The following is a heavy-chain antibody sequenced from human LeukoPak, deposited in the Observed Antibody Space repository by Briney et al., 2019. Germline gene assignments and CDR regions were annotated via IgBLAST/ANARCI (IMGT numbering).Heavy chain of an antibody. V-gene: IGHV1-2*02. D-gene: IGHD5-18*01. J-gene: IGHJ4*02. Sequence: GASVTVSFKASGYTFTGYYMHWVRQAPGQGLEWMGWINPNSGGTNYAQRFQGRVTMTSDTSISTAYMELSRLTSDDTAVYYCARGGRGYSYGTHYYWGQGTLVTVSS. CDR3: ARGGRGYSYGTHYY. CDR2: INPNSGGT. CDR1: GYTFTGYY.